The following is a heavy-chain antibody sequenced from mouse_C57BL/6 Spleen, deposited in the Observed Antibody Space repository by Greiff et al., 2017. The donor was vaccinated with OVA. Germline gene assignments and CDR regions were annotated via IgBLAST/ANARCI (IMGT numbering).Heavy chain of an antibody. CDR1: GYAFSSSW. D-gene: IGHD3-3*01. J-gene: IGHJ2*01. Sequence: VQLQESGPELVKPGASVKISCKASGYAFSSSWMNWVKQRPGKGLEWIGRIYPGDGDTNYNGKFKGKATLTADKSSSTAYMQLSSLTSEDSAVYFCARCGTYYFDYWGQGTTLTVSS. CDR3: ARCGTYYFDY. CDR2: IYPGDGDT. V-gene: IGHV1-82*01.